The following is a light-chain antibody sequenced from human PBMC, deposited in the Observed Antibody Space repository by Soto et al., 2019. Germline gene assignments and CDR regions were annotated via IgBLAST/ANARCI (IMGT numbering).Light chain of an antibody. Sequence: IQMTQSPSTLSASVGDRVTITCRASQGISSYLAWYQQKPGKAPKLPIYAASTLQSGVPSRFSGSGSGTDFTLTISCLQSEDFATYYCQQYYSYSLTFGGGTKVDI. CDR1: QGISSY. J-gene: IGKJ4*01. CDR3: QQYYSYSLT. V-gene: IGKV1-8*01. CDR2: AAS.